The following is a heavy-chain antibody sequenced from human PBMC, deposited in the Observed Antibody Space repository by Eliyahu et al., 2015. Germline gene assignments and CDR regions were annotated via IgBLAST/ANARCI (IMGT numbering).Heavy chain of an antibody. CDR3: ARAVEMATTYYYYMDV. D-gene: IGHD5-24*01. J-gene: IGHJ6*03. CDR1: GXSXSXGXYY. CDR2: IYTSGST. Sequence: QVQLQESGPGLVKPSQTLSLTCTVXGXSXSXGXYYWXWIRQPAGKGXEWIGRIYTSGSTNYNPSLKSRVTISVDTSKNQFSLKLSSVTAADTAVYYCARAVEMATTYYYYMDVWGKGTTVTVSS. V-gene: IGHV4-61*02.